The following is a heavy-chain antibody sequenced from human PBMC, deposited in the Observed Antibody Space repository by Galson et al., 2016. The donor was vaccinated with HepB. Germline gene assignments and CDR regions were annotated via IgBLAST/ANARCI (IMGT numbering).Heavy chain of an antibody. Sequence: SVKVSCKASGYTFTDYYIHWVRQAPGQGLEWMGWINPNSGGTNYAQKFQGRVTVTRDTSITTADMERSSLRSDDTALYYCAREEITVTGNYFDYWGQGTLVTGAS. V-gene: IGHV1-2*02. D-gene: IGHD6-19*01. CDR2: INPNSGGT. J-gene: IGHJ4*02. CDR3: AREEITVTGNYFDY. CDR1: GYTFTDYY.